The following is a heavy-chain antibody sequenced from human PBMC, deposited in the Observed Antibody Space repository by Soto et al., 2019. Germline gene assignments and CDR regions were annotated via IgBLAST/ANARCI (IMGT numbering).Heavy chain of an antibody. Sequence: EVQLVESGGGLVKPGGSLRLSCAASGFTFSSYSMNWVRQAPGKGLEWVSSISSSSSYIYYADSVKGRFTISRDNAKNSLYLQMNSPRAEDTAVYYCARDGGRRGGGYFDLWGRGTLVTVSS. CDR1: GFTFSSYS. CDR3: ARDGGRRGGGYFDL. D-gene: IGHD3-16*01. J-gene: IGHJ2*01. CDR2: ISSSSSYI. V-gene: IGHV3-21*01.